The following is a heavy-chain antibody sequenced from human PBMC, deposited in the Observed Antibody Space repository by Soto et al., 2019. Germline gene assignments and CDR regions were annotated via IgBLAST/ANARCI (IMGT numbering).Heavy chain of an antibody. CDR2: IGTAGDT. CDR3: ARESGGGMDV. J-gene: IGHJ6*02. Sequence: LRPACAASGFTFSSYDMHWVRQATGKGLEWVSAIGTAGDTYYPGSVKGRFTISRENAKNSLYLQMSSLRAGDTAVYYCARESGGGMDVWGQGTTVTVSS. V-gene: IGHV3-13*01. D-gene: IGHD3-10*01. CDR1: GFTFSSYD.